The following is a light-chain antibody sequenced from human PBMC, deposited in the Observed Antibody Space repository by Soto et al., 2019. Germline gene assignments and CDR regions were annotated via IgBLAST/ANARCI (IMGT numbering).Light chain of an antibody. CDR1: QSVSSSY. Sequence: EIVLTQSPGTLSLSPGERATLSCRASQSVSSSYLAWYQQKPGQAPRLLISGTSNRATGIPDRFSGSGSGTDFTITISRLEPEDFAVYYCQQYGSSPLTFGGGTKVEIK. CDR2: GTS. J-gene: IGKJ4*01. V-gene: IGKV3-20*01. CDR3: QQYGSSPLT.